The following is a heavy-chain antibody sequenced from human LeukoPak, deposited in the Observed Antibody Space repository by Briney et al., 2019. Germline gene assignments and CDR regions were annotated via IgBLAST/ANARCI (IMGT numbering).Heavy chain of an antibody. Sequence: SETLSLTCAVYGGSFSGYYWSWIRQPPGKGLEWIGEINHSGSTNYNPSLKSRVTISVDTSKNQFSLKLSSVTAADTAVYYCASIPYSSSWYYYYYGMDVWGQGTTVTVSS. CDR1: GGSFSGYY. CDR3: ASIPYSSSWYYYYYGMDV. J-gene: IGHJ6*02. D-gene: IGHD6-13*01. CDR2: INHSGST. V-gene: IGHV4-34*01.